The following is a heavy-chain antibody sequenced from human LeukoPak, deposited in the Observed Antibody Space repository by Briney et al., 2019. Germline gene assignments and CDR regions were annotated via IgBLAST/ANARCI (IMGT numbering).Heavy chain of an antibody. D-gene: IGHD2-2*01. J-gene: IGHJ4*02. CDR3: ARGEYRYYFDY. Sequence: GGSLRLSCAASGFTVSSNYMSWVRQAPGKGLEWVSVIYSGGSTYYADSVKGRFTISRDNSKNTLYLQANSLRAEDTAVYYCARGEYRYYFDYWGQGTLVTVSS. CDR1: GFTVSSNY. CDR2: IYSGGST. V-gene: IGHV3-53*01.